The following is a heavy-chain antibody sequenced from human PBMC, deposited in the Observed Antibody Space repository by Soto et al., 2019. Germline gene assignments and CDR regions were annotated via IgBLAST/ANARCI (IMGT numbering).Heavy chain of an antibody. J-gene: IGHJ6*02. V-gene: IGHV4-30-2*01. CDR3: ARSGRQLAHYYYYGMDV. CDR1: GGSISSGGYS. Sequence: PSETLSLTCAVSGGSISSGGYSWSWIRQPPGKGLEWIGYIYHSGSTYYNPSLKSRVTISVDRSKNQFSLKLSSVTAADTAVYYCARSGRQLAHYYYYGMDVWGQGTTVTVSS. CDR2: IYHSGST. D-gene: IGHD1-26*01.